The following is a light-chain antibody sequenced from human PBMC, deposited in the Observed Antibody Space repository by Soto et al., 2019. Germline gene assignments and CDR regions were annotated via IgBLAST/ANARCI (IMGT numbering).Light chain of an antibody. CDR1: QDIGTS. Sequence: DIQLTQSPSFLSASVRDRVTITCRASQDIGTSVAWYQQRPGKAPKVLITAASTSQSEVPPRFSGSGSGTEFTLTISSLQPEDLETYYCQQLNTYPLTFGGGTMVEI. CDR2: AAS. CDR3: QQLNTYPLT. V-gene: IGKV1-9*01. J-gene: IGKJ4*01.